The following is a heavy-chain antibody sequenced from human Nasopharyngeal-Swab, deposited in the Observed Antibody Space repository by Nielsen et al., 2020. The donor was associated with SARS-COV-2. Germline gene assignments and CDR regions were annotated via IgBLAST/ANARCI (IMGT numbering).Heavy chain of an antibody. Sequence: GGSLRLSCAASGFTFSDYYMSWIRQAPGKGLEWVSYISSSSSYTNYADSVKGRFTISRDNAKNSLYLQMNSLRAEDTAVYYCARGTATGWFDPWGQGTLVTSPQ. CDR1: GFTFSDYY. CDR3: ARGTATGWFDP. D-gene: IGHD4-17*01. J-gene: IGHJ5*02. V-gene: IGHV3-11*05. CDR2: ISSSSSYT.